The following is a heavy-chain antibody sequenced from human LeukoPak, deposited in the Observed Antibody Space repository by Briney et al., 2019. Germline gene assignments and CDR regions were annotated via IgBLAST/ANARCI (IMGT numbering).Heavy chain of an antibody. CDR3: ARDTSVTNWGSPAYYYYGMDV. CDR2: ISYDGSNK. D-gene: IGHD3-16*01. V-gene: IGHV3-30-3*01. Sequence: GGSLRLSCAASGFTFSSYAMHWVRQAPGKGLEWVAAISYDGSNKYYADSVKGRFTISRDNSKNTLYLQMNSLRAEDTAVYYCARDTSVTNWGSPAYYYYGMDVWGQGTTVTVSS. J-gene: IGHJ6*02. CDR1: GFTFSSYA.